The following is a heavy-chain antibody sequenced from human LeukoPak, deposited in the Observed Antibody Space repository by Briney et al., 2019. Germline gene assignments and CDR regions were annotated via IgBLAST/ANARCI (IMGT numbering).Heavy chain of an antibody. V-gene: IGHV4-4*09. CDR1: GGSISSYY. Sequence: PSETLALTCTVSGGSISSYYWSWIRQPPGKGLAGIGYIYASGSTNYNPSLKSRVTISVDMSKNQFSLKLNSVTAADTAVYYCARQGGYRGYMDVWGKGTTVTVSS. D-gene: IGHD5-18*01. CDR2: IYASGST. J-gene: IGHJ6*03. CDR3: ARQGGYRGYMDV.